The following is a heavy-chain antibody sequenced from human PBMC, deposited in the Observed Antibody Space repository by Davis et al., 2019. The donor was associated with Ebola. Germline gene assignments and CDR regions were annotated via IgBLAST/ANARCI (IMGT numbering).Heavy chain of an antibody. CDR1: GFTFDDYG. J-gene: IGHJ4*02. CDR3: GEGRIVVDSTVFYDY. Sequence: PGGSLRLSCAASGFTFDDYGMSWVRQAPGKGLEWVSGINWNGGSTGYADSVKGRFTISRDNSKNTLYLQMNSLRAEDTAIYYCGEGRIVVDSTVFYDYWGQGTLVTVSS. CDR2: INWNGGST. V-gene: IGHV3-20*04. D-gene: IGHD3-22*01.